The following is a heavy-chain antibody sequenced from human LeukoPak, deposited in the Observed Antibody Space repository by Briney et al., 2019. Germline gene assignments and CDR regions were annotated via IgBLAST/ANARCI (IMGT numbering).Heavy chain of an antibody. J-gene: IGHJ4*02. D-gene: IGHD6-13*01. CDR3: SKGINSGYSSSWPFDY. V-gene: IGHV3-9*01. Sequence: GGSLRLSCAASGFTFDDYAMHWVRQAPGKGLEWVSGISWNSGSIGYADSVKGRFTISRDNAKNSLYLQMNSLRAEDTALYYCSKGINSGYSSSWPFDYWGRGTLVTVSS. CDR2: ISWNSGSI. CDR1: GFTFDDYA.